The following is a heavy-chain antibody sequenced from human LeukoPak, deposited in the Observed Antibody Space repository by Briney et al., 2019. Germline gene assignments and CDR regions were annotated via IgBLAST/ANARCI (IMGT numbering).Heavy chain of an antibody. J-gene: IGHJ4*02. Sequence: GSLRLSCAPSGFTFCSYDMHWVRQATGKGLGWVSAICTAGDTYYPAYVKGLFTISRENAKNSLYLQMNSLRAGDTAVSYCARVRYSSGWAYFDYWGQGTLVTVSS. V-gene: IGHV3-13*01. D-gene: IGHD6-19*01. CDR1: GFTFCSYD. CDR2: ICTAGDT. CDR3: ARVRYSSGWAYFDY.